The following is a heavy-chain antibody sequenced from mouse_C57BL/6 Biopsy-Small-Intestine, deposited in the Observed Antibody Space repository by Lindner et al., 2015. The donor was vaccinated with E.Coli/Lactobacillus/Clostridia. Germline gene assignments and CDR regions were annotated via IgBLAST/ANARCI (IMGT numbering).Heavy chain of an antibody. CDR2: IYPGDGDT. J-gene: IGHJ1*01. CDR3: ARGNSKWYFDV. D-gene: IGHD2-5*01. V-gene: IGHV1-82*01. CDR1: GYIFSQSW. Sequence: VQLQESGPELVKPGASVKISCKASGYIFSQSWMNWVKQRPGKGLEWIGWIYPGDGDTTYSGKFKGKATLTADKSSNTAYMQLSSLASEDSAVYFCARGNSKWYFDVWGAGTTVTVSS.